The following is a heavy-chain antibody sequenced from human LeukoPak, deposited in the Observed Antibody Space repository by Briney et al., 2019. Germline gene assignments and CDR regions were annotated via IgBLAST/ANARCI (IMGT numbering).Heavy chain of an antibody. CDR3: AKDMRFDWTPYYFDY. Sequence: GRSLRLSCAASGFTFSSYGMHWVRQAPGKGLEWAAVIWHDGNNKYYADSVKGRFTISRDNSKNTLYLQINSLRAEDTAVYYCAKDMRFDWTPYYFDYWGQGTLVTVSS. V-gene: IGHV3-33*03. J-gene: IGHJ4*02. CDR1: GFTFSSYG. CDR2: IWHDGNNK. D-gene: IGHD3-9*01.